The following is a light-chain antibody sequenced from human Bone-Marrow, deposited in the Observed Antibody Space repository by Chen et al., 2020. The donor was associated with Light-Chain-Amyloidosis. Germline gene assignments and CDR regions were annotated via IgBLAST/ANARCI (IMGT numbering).Light chain of an antibody. CDR3: SSYSSTNTLV. V-gene: IGLV2-14*01. CDR1: SSDVGGDNH. Sequence: QSALTQPASVSGSPGQPITIPSTGTSSDVGGDNHVSWYQQHPDKAPKLMIYEVTNRPSWVPDRFSGSKSDNTAPLTISVLQAEDEADYCCSSYSSTNTLVFGSGTRVTVL. CDR2: EVT. J-gene: IGLJ1*01.